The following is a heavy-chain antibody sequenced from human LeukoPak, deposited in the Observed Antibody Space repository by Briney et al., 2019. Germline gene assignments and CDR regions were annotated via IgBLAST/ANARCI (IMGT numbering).Heavy chain of an antibody. J-gene: IGHJ6*02. CDR2: ISWNSGII. V-gene: IGHV3-9*01. CDR3: AKDLAVDYYGMDV. CDR1: GFTFDDYA. Sequence: GGSLRLSCAASGFTFDDYAMHWVRQAPGKGLEWVSGISWNSGIIDYADSVKGRFTISRDNAKNSLYLQMNSLRVEDTASYYCAKDLAVDYYGMDVWGQGTTVTVSS.